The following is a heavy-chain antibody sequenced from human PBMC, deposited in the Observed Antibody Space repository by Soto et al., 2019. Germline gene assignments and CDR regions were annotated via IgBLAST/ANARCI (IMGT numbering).Heavy chain of an antibody. J-gene: IGHJ6*02. V-gene: IGHV4-61*08. CDR3: ARQTSPWGFDV. CDR2: VYHGGFT. D-gene: IGHD7-27*01. CDR1: GGSVSSGGFY. Sequence: QVELKESGPGLVKPSETLSLTCTVSGGSVSSGGFYYHWIRQPPGKGLEWIGYVYHGGFTNYSPSLKSRLTISVDPPATRISLKLASVTSVDTAVYYCARQTSPWGFDVWGQGTTVTVSS.